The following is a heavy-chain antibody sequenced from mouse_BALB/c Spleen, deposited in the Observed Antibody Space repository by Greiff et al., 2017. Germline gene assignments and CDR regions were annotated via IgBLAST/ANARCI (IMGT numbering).Heavy chain of an antibody. Sequence: QVQLKQSGAELVRPGSSVKISCKASGYAFSSYWMNWVKQRPGQGLEWIGQIYPGDGDTNYNGKFKGKATLTADKSSSTAYMQLSSLTSEDSAVYFCARSGHYYGSSYNYAMDYWGQGTSVTVSS. CDR2: IYPGDGDT. CDR3: ARSGHYYGSSYNYAMDY. D-gene: IGHD1-1*01. V-gene: IGHV1-80*01. J-gene: IGHJ4*01. CDR1: GYAFSSYW.